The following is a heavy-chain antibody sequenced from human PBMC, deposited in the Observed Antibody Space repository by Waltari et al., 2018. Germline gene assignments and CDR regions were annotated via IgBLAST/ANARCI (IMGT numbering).Heavy chain of an antibody. J-gene: IGHJ4*02. V-gene: IGHV3-15*01. Sequence: EVQLVESGGGLVKPGGSLRLSCAASGFTFSNAWMSWVRQAPGKGLEWVGRIKSKTDVGTTDYAAPVKGRLTISRDDSKNTLYLQMNSLKTEDTAVYYCTTRNWKGDYWGQGTLVTVSS. CDR2: IKSKTDVGTT. CDR3: TTRNWKGDY. D-gene: IGHD1-1*01. CDR1: GFTFSNAW.